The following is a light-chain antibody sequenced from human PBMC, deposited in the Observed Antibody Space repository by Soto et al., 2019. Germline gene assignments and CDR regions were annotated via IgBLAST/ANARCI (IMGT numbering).Light chain of an antibody. CDR1: SSDVGGYNY. CDR3: SSYTSSSCVV. V-gene: IGLV2-14*01. Sequence: QSALTQPASVSGSPGQSITISCTGTSSDVGGYNYVSWYQQHPGKAPKLMIYDVSNRPSGVSNRFSGSKSGNTASLTISGLQAEDEDDYYCSSYTSSSCVVFGGGTQLTVL. CDR2: DVS. J-gene: IGLJ2*01.